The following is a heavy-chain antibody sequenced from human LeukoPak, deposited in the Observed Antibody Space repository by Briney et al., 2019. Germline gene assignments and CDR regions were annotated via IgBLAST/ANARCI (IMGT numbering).Heavy chain of an antibody. D-gene: IGHD2-8*02. Sequence: GGSLRLSCAASGFTFSNYGMSWVRQAPGTGLEWVAGISGSGGNTYYADSVKGRFTISRDNSKNTLYLQMNNLRAEDTAIYYCAKSRLIYCTGGGCYGMDVWGQGTTVSVSS. J-gene: IGHJ6*02. CDR3: AKSRLIYCTGGGCYGMDV. V-gene: IGHV3-23*01. CDR1: GFTFSNYG. CDR2: ISGSGGNT.